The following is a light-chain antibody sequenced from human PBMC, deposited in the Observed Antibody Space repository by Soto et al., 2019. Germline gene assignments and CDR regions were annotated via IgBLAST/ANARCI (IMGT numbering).Light chain of an antibody. Sequence: EIVLTQSPATLSLSPGARATLSCRASQSVSSSHLAWYQQKPGQAPRLLIYSASSRATGIPDRFSGSGSGTDFTLTISSLEPEEFAVYYCQQYRGWPRTFGQGTKVDIK. J-gene: IGKJ1*01. V-gene: IGKV3-20*01. CDR2: SAS. CDR1: QSVSSSH. CDR3: QQYRGWPRT.